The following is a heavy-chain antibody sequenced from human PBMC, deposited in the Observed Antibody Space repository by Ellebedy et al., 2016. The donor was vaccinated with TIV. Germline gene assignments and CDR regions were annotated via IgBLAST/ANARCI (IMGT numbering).Heavy chain of an antibody. CDR3: ARDGVSVRGVSDYNWFDP. D-gene: IGHD3-10*01. Sequence: GGSLRLSCAASEFTVSYNYMNWVRQAPGKGLEWVSSISSSSSYIYYADSVKGRFTISRDNAKNSLYLQMNSLRAEDTAVYYCARDGVSVRGVSDYNWFDPWGQGTLVTVSS. CDR1: EFTVSYNY. V-gene: IGHV3-21*01. CDR2: ISSSSSYI. J-gene: IGHJ5*02.